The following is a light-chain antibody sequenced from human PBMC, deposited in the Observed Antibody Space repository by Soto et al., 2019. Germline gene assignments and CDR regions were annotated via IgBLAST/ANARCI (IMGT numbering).Light chain of an antibody. Sequence: DIQMTQSPSFLSASVGDKVTITCRATESVSKWLAWYQETTGNTPRTLIYDASTLESGVPSRFSGSGSGTDFTLTISRLQPDDFETYYCQQYNFYPLTFGGGTKVDIK. CDR2: DAS. CDR1: ESVSKW. V-gene: IGKV1-5*01. CDR3: QQYNFYPLT. J-gene: IGKJ4*01.